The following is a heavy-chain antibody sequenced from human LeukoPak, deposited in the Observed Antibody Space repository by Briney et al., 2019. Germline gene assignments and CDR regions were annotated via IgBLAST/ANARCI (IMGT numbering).Heavy chain of an antibody. CDR2: INEAGSGK. J-gene: IGHJ4*02. D-gene: IGHD6-19*01. CDR1: GFTFSRYY. V-gene: IGHV3-7*01. CDR3: AKHEENPGFGSH. Sequence: GGSLRLSCVASGFTFSRYYVSWVRQAPGKGLDWVANINEAGSGKYYVDSVKGRFTISRDNARSSLFLQMDSLTIEDTGIYYCAKHEENPGFGSHWGQGTLVTVSS.